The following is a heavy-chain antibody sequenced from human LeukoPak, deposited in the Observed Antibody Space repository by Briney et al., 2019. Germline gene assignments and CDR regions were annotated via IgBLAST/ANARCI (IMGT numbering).Heavy chain of an antibody. CDR1: GYTFTSYG. J-gene: IGHJ6*03. CDR3: ARVDSTLLRDYYYYMDV. Sequence: GASVKVSCKASGYTFTSYGISWVRQAPGQGLEWMGWISAYNGNTNYAQKLQGRVTMTTDTSTSTAYMELRSLRSGDTAVYYCARVDSTLLRDYYYYMDVWGKGTTVTVSS. CDR2: ISAYNGNT. V-gene: IGHV1-18*01.